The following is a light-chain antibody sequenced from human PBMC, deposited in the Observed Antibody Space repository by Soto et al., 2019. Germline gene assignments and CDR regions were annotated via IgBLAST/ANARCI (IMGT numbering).Light chain of an antibody. CDR2: GAS. CDR3: QQYNNWPPWT. Sequence: EIVMTQSPATLSVSPGERATLSCRASQRLSSNLAWYQQKPGQAPRLLIYGASTRATGIPARFSGSGSGTEFTLTISSLQSEDFAVYYCQQYNNWPPWTFGQGTKVDNK. V-gene: IGKV3-15*01. CDR1: QRLSSN. J-gene: IGKJ1*01.